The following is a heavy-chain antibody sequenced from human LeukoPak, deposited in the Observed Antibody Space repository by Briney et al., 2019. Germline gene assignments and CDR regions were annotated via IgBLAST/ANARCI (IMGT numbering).Heavy chain of an antibody. Sequence: PGGSLRLSCAASGFTFSSYAMSWVRQAPGKGLEWVSAISGSGGSAYYADSVKGRFTISRDNSKNTLYLQMNSLRAEDTAVYYCAKSYYDSSGYYHFDYWGQGTLVTVSS. J-gene: IGHJ4*02. CDR1: GFTFSSYA. CDR3: AKSYYDSSGYYHFDY. CDR2: ISGSGGSA. V-gene: IGHV3-23*01. D-gene: IGHD3-22*01.